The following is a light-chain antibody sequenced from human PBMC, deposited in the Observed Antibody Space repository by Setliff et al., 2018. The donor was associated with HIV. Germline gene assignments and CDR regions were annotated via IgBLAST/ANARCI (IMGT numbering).Light chain of an antibody. CDR3: CSYTSSLTYV. CDR1: SSDVGSYNF. V-gene: IGLV2-14*03. J-gene: IGLJ1*01. CDR2: DVS. Sequence: QSVLAQPASVPGSPGQSITISCSGTSSDVGSYNFVSWYQQHPGKAPQLIIYDVSQRPSGVSSRFSGSKSGNTASLTISGLQAEDQADYYCCSYTSSLTYVFGTGTKVTVL.